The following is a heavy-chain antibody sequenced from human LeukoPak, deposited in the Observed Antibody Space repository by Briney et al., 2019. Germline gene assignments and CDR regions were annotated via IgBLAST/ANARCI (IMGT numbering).Heavy chain of an antibody. J-gene: IGHJ4*02. CDR2: MNPNSCNT. CDR1: GYTFTSYN. Sequence: GASVKVSCKASGYTFTSYNINWVRHATGQGLEWMGWMNPNSCNTGYAQKFQGRVTITRNNSISTAYMELSSLRSEDPAVYYCARRGFAYYDFWSGDDAFDYWGQGTLVTVSS. V-gene: IGHV1-8*03. CDR3: ARRGFAYYDFWSGDDAFDY. D-gene: IGHD3-3*01.